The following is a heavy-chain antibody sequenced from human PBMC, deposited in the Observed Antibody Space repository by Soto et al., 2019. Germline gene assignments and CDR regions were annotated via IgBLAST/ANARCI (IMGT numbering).Heavy chain of an antibody. Sequence: QITLKESGPTRVKPTQTLTLTCTFSGFSLTARPVGLGWIRQPPGTALEHLALIYWDDDKRYNPSLKTRLTITTDTSKNQVVLTLTNMDPVDTATYYCAHRADLQGNWNGGYFDFWGQGALVTVSS. CDR3: AHRADLQGNWNGGYFDF. D-gene: IGHD1-1*01. V-gene: IGHV2-5*02. J-gene: IGHJ4*02. CDR2: IYWDDDK. CDR1: GFSLTARPVG.